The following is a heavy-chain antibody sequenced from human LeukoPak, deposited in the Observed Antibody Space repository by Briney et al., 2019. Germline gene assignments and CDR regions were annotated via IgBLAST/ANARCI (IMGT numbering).Heavy chain of an antibody. CDR2: MNPNSGNT. J-gene: IGHJ5*02. CDR1: GYTFTSYD. D-gene: IGHD2-15*01. Sequence: ASVKVSCKASGYTFTSYDINLVRQATGQGLEWMGWMNPNSGNTGYAQKFQGRVTMTRNTSISTAYMELSSLRSEDTAVYYCARDRRGYCSGGGCRRFDPWGQGTLVTVSS. CDR3: ARDRRGYCSGGGCRRFDP. V-gene: IGHV1-8*01.